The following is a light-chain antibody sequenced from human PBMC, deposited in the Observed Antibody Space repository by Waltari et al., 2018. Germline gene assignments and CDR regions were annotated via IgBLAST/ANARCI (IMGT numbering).Light chain of an antibody. Sequence: QSGLPQSPSASGTPGQSVTISCSGGAPNIGSYNVYWYQQPPGTAPKPLIYRDDRRPSGVPALFSGSKAVTSASLTISGLRSEDAADYYCAAWDDILTAWVFGGGTKLTVL. CDR1: APNIGSYN. V-gene: IGLV1-47*01. CDR2: RDD. CDR3: AAWDDILTAWV. J-gene: IGLJ3*02.